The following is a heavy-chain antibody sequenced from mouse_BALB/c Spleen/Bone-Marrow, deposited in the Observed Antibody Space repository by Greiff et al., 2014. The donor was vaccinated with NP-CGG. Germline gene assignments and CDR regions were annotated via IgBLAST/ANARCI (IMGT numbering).Heavy chain of an antibody. CDR1: GFNIKDTY. V-gene: IGHV14-3*02. D-gene: IGHD3-3*01. Sequence: EVQLQQSGAELMKPGASVKLSCTASGFNIKDTYMHWVKQRPEQGLEWIGRIDPANGNTKYDPKFQGKATITADTSSNTAYLQLSSLTSEDTAVYYCARRTRYAMDYWGQGTSVTVSS. J-gene: IGHJ4*01. CDR2: IDPANGNT. CDR3: ARRTRYAMDY.